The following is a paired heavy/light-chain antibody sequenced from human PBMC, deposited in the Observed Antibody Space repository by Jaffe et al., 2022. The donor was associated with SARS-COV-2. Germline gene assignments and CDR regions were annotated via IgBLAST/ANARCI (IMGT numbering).Light chain of an antibody. CDR3: QQYGSSPPFT. J-gene: IGKJ3*01. CDR1: QSVSSSY. CDR2: GAS. V-gene: IGKV3-20*01. Sequence: EIVLTQSPGTLSLSPGERATLSCRASQSVSSSYLAWYQQKPGQAPRLLIYGASSRATGIPDRFSGSGSGTDFTLTISRLEPEDFAVYYCQQYGSSPPFTFGPGTKVDIK.
Heavy chain of an antibody. CDR1: GFTFSSYG. CDR2: IWYDGSNK. V-gene: IGHV3-33*01. J-gene: IGHJ6*02. CDR3: ARDLYDFWSGDYYYYYGMDV. Sequence: QVQLVESGGGVVQPGRSLRLSCAASGFTFSSYGMHWVRQAPGKGLEWVAVIWYDGSNKYYADSVKGRFTISRDNSKNTLYLQMNSLRAEDTAVYYCARDLYDFWSGDYYYYYGMDVWGQGTTVTVSS. D-gene: IGHD3-3*01.